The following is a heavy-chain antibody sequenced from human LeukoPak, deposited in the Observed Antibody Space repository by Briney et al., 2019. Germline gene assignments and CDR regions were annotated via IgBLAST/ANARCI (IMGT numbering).Heavy chain of an antibody. CDR3: AREWGRGYSYGYADY. Sequence: GGSLRLSCAASGFTFSSYWMSWVRQAPGKGLEWVANIKQAGSEKYYVDSVKGRFTISRDNAKNSLYLQMNSLRAEDTAVYYCAREWGRGYSYGYADYWGQGTLVTVSS. CDR1: GFTFSSYW. J-gene: IGHJ4*02. CDR2: IKQAGSEK. V-gene: IGHV3-7*01. D-gene: IGHD5-18*01.